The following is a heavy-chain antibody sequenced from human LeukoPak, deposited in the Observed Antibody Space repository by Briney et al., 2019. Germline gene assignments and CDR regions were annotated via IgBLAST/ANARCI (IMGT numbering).Heavy chain of an antibody. CDR3: ARDCSGGSCYPDF. V-gene: IGHV1-2*02. CDR1: GYTFTGYY. Sequence: ASVKVSCKASGYTFTGYYMHWVRQAPGQGLEWMGWINPNSGGTNYAQNLQGRVTMTTDTSTSTAYMEVRSLRTDDSAVYHCARDCSGGSCYPDFWGQGTLVTVSS. CDR2: INPNSGGT. J-gene: IGHJ4*02. D-gene: IGHD2-15*01.